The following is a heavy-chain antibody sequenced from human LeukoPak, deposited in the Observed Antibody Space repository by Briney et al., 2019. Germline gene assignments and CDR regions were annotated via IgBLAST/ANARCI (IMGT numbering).Heavy chain of an antibody. CDR2: IYPGDSDT. V-gene: IGHV5-51*01. Sequence: GESLQISCKGSGYSFTSYWIGWVRRMPRKGMEWMGIIYPGDSDTRYSPSFQGQVTISADKSISTAYLQWSSLKASDTAMYYCARLYRSWYGEIDYWGQGTLVTVSS. J-gene: IGHJ4*02. D-gene: IGHD6-13*01. CDR3: ARLYRSWYGEIDY. CDR1: GYSFTSYW.